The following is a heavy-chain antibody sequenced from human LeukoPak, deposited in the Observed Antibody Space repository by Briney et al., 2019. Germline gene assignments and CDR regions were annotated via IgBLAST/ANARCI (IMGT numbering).Heavy chain of an antibody. D-gene: IGHD4-17*01. CDR3: GADGEEGY. CDR2: INHSGST. V-gene: IGHV4-34*01. J-gene: IGHJ4*02. CDR1: SGSFSGYY. Sequence: SETLSLTCAVYSGSFSGYYWSWIRQPPGKGLEWIGEINHSGSTNYNPSLKSRVTISVDTSKNQFSLKLSSVTAADTAVYYCGADGEEGYWGQGTLVTVSS.